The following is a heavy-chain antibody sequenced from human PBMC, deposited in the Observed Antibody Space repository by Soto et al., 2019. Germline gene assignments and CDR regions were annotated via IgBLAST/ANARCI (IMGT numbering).Heavy chain of an antibody. CDR1: GFTFSSYA. CDR3: AKDHHGALDASDI. CDR2: ISGSGGST. J-gene: IGHJ3*02. V-gene: IGHV3-23*01. Sequence: PGGSLRLSCAASGFTFSSYAMSWVRQAPGKGLEWASAISGSGGSTYYADSVKGRFTISRDNSKNTLYLQMNSLRAEDTAVYYCAKDHHGALDASDIWGQGTMVTVSS.